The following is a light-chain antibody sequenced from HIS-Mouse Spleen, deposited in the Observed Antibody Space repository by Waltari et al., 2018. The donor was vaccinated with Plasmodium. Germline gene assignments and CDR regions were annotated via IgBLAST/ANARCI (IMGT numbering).Light chain of an antibody. Sequence: QSVLTQPPSASGTPGQRVTIPCSGSSSNIGSNTVNWYQQLPGTAPKLLIYSNNHRPSGVPDRFSGSKSGTSASLAISGLQSEDEADYYCAAWDDSLNGPVFGGRTKLTVL. J-gene: IGLJ2*01. V-gene: IGLV1-44*01. CDR2: SNN. CDR1: SSNIGSNT. CDR3: AAWDDSLNGPV.